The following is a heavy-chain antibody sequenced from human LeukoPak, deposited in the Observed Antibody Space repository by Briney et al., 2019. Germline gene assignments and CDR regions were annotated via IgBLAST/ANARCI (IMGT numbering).Heavy chain of an antibody. Sequence: PGGTLRLSCAASGFTFSSYGMHWVRQAPGKGLEWVAVISHDGSNKYYADSVKGRFTISRDNSKNTLYLQMNSLRAEDTAVYYCAREQVAAAAFDYWGQGTLVTVSS. J-gene: IGHJ4*02. CDR2: ISHDGSNK. V-gene: IGHV3-30*03. CDR3: AREQVAAAAFDY. D-gene: IGHD6-13*01. CDR1: GFTFSSYG.